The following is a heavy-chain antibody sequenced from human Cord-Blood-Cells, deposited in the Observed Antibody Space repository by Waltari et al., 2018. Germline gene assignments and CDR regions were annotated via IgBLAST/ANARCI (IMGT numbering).Heavy chain of an antibody. CDR2: IIPIFGTA. Sequence: QVQLVQSGAEVKKPGSSVKVSCKASGGTFSSYVISWVRQALGQGLEWMGGIIPIFGTANYAQKFQGRVTITADESTSTAYMELSSLRSEDTAVYYCARDRIYDSSGYYWFDPWGQGTLVTVSS. V-gene: IGHV1-69*01. D-gene: IGHD3-22*01. CDR1: GGTFSSYV. CDR3: ARDRIYDSSGYYWFDP. J-gene: IGHJ5*02.